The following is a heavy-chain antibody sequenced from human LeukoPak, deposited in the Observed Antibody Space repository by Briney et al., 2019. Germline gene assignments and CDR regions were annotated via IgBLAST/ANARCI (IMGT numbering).Heavy chain of an antibody. CDR2: INPNSGGT. D-gene: IGHD6-19*01. Sequence: ASVKVSCKASGYTFTGYYMHWVRQAPGQGLEWMGWINPNSGGTNYAQKFQGRVTMTRGTSISTAYMELSRLRSDDTAVYYCARRNSVAVAGTGGDWGQGTLVTVSS. CDR3: ARRNSVAVAGTGGD. J-gene: IGHJ4*02. CDR1: GYTFTGYY. V-gene: IGHV1-2*02.